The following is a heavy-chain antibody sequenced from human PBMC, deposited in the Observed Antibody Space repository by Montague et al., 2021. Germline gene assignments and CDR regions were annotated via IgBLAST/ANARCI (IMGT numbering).Heavy chain of an antibody. CDR1: DGSISSHF. J-gene: IGHJ4*02. D-gene: IGHD6-13*01. CDR2: VYVSGST. CDR3: AREPVTAAGAVDY. V-gene: IGHV4-4*07. Sequence: SETLSLTCGPTDGSISSHFSHSIRQPAGKTLAFVWRVYVSGSTVYTPSLQGRVTMSVDTSKNQFSLNLTSVTAADTSVYYCAREPVTAAGAVDYWGPGALV.